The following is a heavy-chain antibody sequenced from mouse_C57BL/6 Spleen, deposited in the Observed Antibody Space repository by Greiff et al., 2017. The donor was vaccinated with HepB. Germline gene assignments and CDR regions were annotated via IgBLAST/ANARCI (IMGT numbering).Heavy chain of an antibody. CDR3: ARWRAQATLYFDY. D-gene: IGHD3-2*02. J-gene: IGHJ2*01. V-gene: IGHV1-53*01. Sequence: QVQLQQPGTELVKPGASVKLSCKASGYTFTSYWMHWVKQRPGQGLEWIGNINPSNGGTNYNEKFKSKATLTVDKSTSTAYMQLSSLTSEDSAVYYCARWRAQATLYFDYWGQGTTLTVSS. CDR1: GYTFTSYW. CDR2: INPSNGGT.